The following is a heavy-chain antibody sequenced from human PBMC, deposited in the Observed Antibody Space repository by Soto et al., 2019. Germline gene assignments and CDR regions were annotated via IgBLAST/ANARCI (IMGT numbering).Heavy chain of an antibody. CDR2: ISGSGGST. J-gene: IGHJ4*02. D-gene: IGHD2-15*01. V-gene: IGHV3-23*01. CDR3: AKIGGVVVVAATYYFDY. CDR1: GFTFSSYA. Sequence: GGSLRLSCAASGFTFSSYAMSWVRQAPGKGLEWVSAISGSGGSTYHEDSVKGRFTISRDNSKNTLYLQMNSLRAEDTAVYYCAKIGGVVVVAATYYFDYWGQGT.